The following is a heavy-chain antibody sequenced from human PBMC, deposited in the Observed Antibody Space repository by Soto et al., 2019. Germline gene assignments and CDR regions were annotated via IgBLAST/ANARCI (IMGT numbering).Heavy chain of an antibody. D-gene: IGHD3-22*01. V-gene: IGHV4-31*03. CDR2: IYYSGST. Sequence: PSETLSLTCTVSSGSVSSGGYYWSWIRQHPGKGLEWIGYIYYSGSTYYNPSLKSRVTISADTSKNQFSLKLSSVTAADTAVYYCARDQLDYHDSSGYPDAFDIWGQGTMVTVSS. J-gene: IGHJ3*02. CDR3: ARDQLDYHDSSGYPDAFDI. CDR1: SGSVSSGGYY.